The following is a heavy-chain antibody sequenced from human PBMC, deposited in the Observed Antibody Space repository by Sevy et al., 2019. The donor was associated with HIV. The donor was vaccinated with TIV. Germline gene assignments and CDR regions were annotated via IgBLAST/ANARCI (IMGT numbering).Heavy chain of an antibody. V-gene: IGHV5-51*01. D-gene: IGHD3-22*01. CDR2: IYPGDSDT. J-gene: IGHJ3*02. Sequence: GESLKISCKGSGYSFTSYWIGWVRQMPGKGLEWMGIIYPGDSDTGYSPSFQGQVTISADKSISTAYLQWSSLKASDTAMYYCARQKSDYYDSSGYFRNAFDIWGQGTMVTVSS. CDR3: ARQKSDYYDSSGYFRNAFDI. CDR1: GYSFTSYW.